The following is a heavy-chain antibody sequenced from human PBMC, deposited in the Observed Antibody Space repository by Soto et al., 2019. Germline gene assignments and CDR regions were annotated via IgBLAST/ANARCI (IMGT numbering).Heavy chain of an antibody. V-gene: IGHV1-69*01. CDR1: GGTFSSYA. Sequence: QVQLVQSGAEVKKPGSSVKVSCKAYGGTFSSYAISWVRQAPGQGLEWMGGIIPIFGTANYAQKFQGRVTITADESTSTAYMELSSLRSEDTAVYYCARDWGYCTNGVCYTGGDYYYYGMDVWGQGTTVTVSS. CDR2: IIPIFGTA. D-gene: IGHD2-8*01. J-gene: IGHJ6*02. CDR3: ARDWGYCTNGVCYTGGDYYYYGMDV.